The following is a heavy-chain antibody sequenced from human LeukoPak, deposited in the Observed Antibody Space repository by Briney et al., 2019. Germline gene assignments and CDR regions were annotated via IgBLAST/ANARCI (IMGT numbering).Heavy chain of an antibody. V-gene: IGHV3-23*01. CDR3: AKGGYFDWLFTKYYFDY. Sequence: GGSLRLSCAASGFSFNRYGMSWVRQAPGKGLEWVSAISGSGGSTYYADSVKGRFTISRDNSKNTLYLQMNSLRAEDTAVYYCAKGGYFDWLFTKYYFDYWGQGTLVTVSS. J-gene: IGHJ4*02. CDR2: ISGSGGST. CDR1: GFSFNRYG. D-gene: IGHD3-9*01.